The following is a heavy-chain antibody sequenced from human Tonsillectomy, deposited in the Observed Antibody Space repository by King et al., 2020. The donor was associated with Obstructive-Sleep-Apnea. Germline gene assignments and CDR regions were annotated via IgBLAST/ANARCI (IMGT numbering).Heavy chain of an antibody. J-gene: IGHJ4*02. CDR2: ISDSVNYI. CDR1: GFTFSNYR. D-gene: IGHD6-13*01. V-gene: IGHV3-21*01. CDR3: AREDSTILDY. Sequence: VQLVESGGGLVKPGGSQRLSCAASGFTFSNYRMNWVRQAPGKGLEWVSSISDSVNYIYYSDSVKGRFTISRDNAKNSLYLQMNSLRAEDTAVYYCAREDSTILDYWGQGTLVTVSS.